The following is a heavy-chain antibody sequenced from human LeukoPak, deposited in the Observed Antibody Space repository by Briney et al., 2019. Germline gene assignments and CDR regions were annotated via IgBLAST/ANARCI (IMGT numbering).Heavy chain of an antibody. Sequence: GGSLRLSCAASGFTFSTYWMTWIRQAPGKGLEWVSYINGGGSAIYYADSVKGRFTISRDNSKNTLYLQMNSLRAEDTAVYFCAKVDCSGGSCYSEEDYWGQGTLVTVSS. D-gene: IGHD2-15*01. J-gene: IGHJ4*02. CDR3: AKVDCSGGSCYSEEDY. V-gene: IGHV3-48*01. CDR1: GFTFSTYW. CDR2: INGGGSAI.